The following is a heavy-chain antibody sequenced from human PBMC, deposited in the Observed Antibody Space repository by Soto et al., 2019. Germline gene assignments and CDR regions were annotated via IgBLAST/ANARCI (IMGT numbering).Heavy chain of an antibody. CDR1: GGSIRSSSYY. CDR2: IYYSGST. V-gene: IGHV4-39*01. J-gene: IGHJ5*02. D-gene: IGHD2-15*01. CDR3: ARHRSVVAANWFDP. Sequence: QLQLQESGPGLVKPSETLSLTCTVSGGSIRSSSYYWGWIRQPPGKGLEWIGSIYYSGSTYYNPSLKSRVTISVDTSKNQFSLKLSSVTAADTAVYYCARHRSVVAANWFDPWGQGTLVTVSS.